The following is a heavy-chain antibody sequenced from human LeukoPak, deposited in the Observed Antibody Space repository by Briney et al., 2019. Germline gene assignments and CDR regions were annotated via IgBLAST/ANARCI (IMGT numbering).Heavy chain of an antibody. CDR3: AKDDSSVVTNFDY. Sequence: GGSLRLSCAASGFTVSSNYMSWVRQAPGKGLEWVSVIYSGGSTYYADSVKGRFTISRDNSKNTLYLQMNSLRAEDTAVYYCAKDDSSVVTNFDYWGQGTLVTVSS. J-gene: IGHJ4*02. CDR2: IYSGGST. D-gene: IGHD4-23*01. CDR1: GFTVSSNY. V-gene: IGHV3-53*01.